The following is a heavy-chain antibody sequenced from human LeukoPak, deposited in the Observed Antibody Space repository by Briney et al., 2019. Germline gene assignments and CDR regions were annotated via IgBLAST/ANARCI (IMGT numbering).Heavy chain of an antibody. D-gene: IGHD2-2*01. Sequence: KSGGSLRLSCAASGFTFSSYSMNWVRQAPGKGLEWVSSISSSSSYIYYADSVKGRFTISRDNAKNSLYLQMNSLRAEDTAVYYCARQHCSSTSCSPFDYWGQGTLVTVSS. CDR1: GFTFSSYS. J-gene: IGHJ4*02. CDR2: ISSSSSYI. V-gene: IGHV3-21*01. CDR3: ARQHCSSTSCSPFDY.